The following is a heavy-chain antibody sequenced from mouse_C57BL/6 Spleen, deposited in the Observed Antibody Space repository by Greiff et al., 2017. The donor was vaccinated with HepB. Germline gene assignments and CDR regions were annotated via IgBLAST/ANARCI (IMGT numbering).Heavy chain of an antibody. Sequence: EVHLVESGGGLVKPGGSLKLSCAASGFTFSDYGMHWVRQAPEKGLEWVAYISSGSSTIYYADTVKGRFTIYRDNAKNTLFLQMTSLRSEDTAMYYCASHYGSSYGWFAYWGQGTLVTVSA. CDR3: ASHYGSSYGWFAY. CDR1: GFTFSDYG. CDR2: ISSGSSTI. V-gene: IGHV5-17*01. D-gene: IGHD1-1*01. J-gene: IGHJ3*01.